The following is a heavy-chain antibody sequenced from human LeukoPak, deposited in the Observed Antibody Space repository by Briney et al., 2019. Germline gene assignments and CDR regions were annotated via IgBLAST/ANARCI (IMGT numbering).Heavy chain of an antibody. D-gene: IGHD6-19*01. V-gene: IGHV3-21*01. J-gene: IGHJ3*02. CDR3: ARDPSGWKAFDI. Sequence: GGSLRLSRAASGFTFSSCSMNWVRQAPGKGLEWVSSISSSSSYISYADSVKGRFTISRDNAKNSLYLQMNSLRAEDTAVYYCARDPSGWKAFDIWGQGTMVTVCS. CDR1: GFTFSSCS. CDR2: ISSSSSYI.